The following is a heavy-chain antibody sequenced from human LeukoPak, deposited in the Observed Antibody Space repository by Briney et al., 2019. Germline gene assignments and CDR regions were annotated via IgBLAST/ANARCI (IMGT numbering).Heavy chain of an antibody. CDR2: INHSGST. J-gene: IGHJ6*03. D-gene: IGHD3-10*01. CDR3: ARHYRVRYGSGSYSSYYMDV. CDR1: GGSFSGYY. V-gene: IGHV4-34*01. Sequence: SETLSLTCAVYGGSFSGYYWSWIRQPPGKGLEWIGEINHSGSTNYNPSLKSRVTISVDASKNQFSLKLSSVTAADTAVYYCARHYRVRYGSGSYSSYYMDVWGKGTTVTISS.